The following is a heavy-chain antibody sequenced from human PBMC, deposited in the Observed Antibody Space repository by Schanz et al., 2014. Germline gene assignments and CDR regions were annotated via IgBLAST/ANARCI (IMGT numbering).Heavy chain of an antibody. V-gene: IGHV3-23*04. CDR2: IGGDASRT. CDR3: ARAPPLVRGIAGWFGP. D-gene: IGHD3-10*01. CDR1: GFTFITFA. J-gene: IGHJ5*02. Sequence: EVHLVESGGGLVQPGGSLRLSCAASGFTFITFAMSWVRQAPGKGPEWVSAIGGDASRTYYADSVKGRFTISRDNSKRTLYLQMNSLRADDPAVYYCARAPPLVRGIAGWFGPWGQGSLVTVSS.